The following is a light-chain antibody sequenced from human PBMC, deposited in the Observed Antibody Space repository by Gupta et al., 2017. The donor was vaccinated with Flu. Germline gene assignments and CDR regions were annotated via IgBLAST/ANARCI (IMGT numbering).Light chain of an antibody. V-gene: IGKV1-5*03. J-gene: IGKJ2*01. CDR2: KAS. CDR1: QSISNW. CDR3: QQYNSYPYT. Sequence: DIQMTQSPSTLSASAGDRVTITCRANQSISNWLAWYQQKPGKAPKLLIHKASALESGVPSRFSCSGSGTDFTLTITGLQTDDFATYYCQQYNSYPYTFGQGTKLEIK.